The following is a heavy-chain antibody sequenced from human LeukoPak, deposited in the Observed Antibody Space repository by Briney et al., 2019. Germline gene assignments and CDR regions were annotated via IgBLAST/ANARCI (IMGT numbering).Heavy chain of an antibody. CDR1: GFSFISYS. Sequence: GGSLRLSCAASGFSFISYSMNWVRQAPGKGLEWVSSISSSSDYIYHADSVKGRFTISRDNPKKSLYLQMNSLRAEDTAVYYCAKRRGLELLYYYYMDVWGKGTTVTVSS. CDR2: ISSSSDYI. J-gene: IGHJ6*03. CDR3: AKRRGLELLYYYYMDV. V-gene: IGHV3-21*04. D-gene: IGHD1-7*01.